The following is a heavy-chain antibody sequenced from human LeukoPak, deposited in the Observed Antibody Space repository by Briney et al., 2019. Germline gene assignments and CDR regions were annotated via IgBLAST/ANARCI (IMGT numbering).Heavy chain of an antibody. CDR1: GFTFSSYG. Sequence: GGSLRLSCAASGFTFSSYGMHWVRQAPGKGLEWVAVISYDGSNKYYADSVKGRFTISRDNSKNTLYLQMNSLRAEDTAVYYCAKEVMVTTKGDAFDIWGQGTMVTVSS. CDR3: AKEVMVTTKGDAFDI. J-gene: IGHJ3*02. V-gene: IGHV3-30*18. D-gene: IGHD4-17*01. CDR2: ISYDGSNK.